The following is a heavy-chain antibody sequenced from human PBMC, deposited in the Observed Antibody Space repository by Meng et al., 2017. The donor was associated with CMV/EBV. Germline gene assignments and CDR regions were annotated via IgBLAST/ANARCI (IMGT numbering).Heavy chain of an antibody. CDR1: GFTFSNAW. J-gene: IGHJ6*02. V-gene: IGHV3-15*01. D-gene: IGHD3-22*01. Sequence: GSLRLSCAASGFTFSNAWMSWVRQAPGKGLEWVGRIKSKTDGGTTDYAAPVKGRFTISRDDSKNTLYLQMNSLKTEDTAVYYCTTSDSSGYYRYYYYGMDVWGQGTTVTVSS. CDR2: IKSKTDGGTT. CDR3: TTSDSSGYYRYYYYGMDV.